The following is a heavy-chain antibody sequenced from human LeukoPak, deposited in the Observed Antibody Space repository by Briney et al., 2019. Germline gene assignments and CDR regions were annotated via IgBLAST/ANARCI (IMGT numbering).Heavy chain of an antibody. CDR2: IWYDGSNK. J-gene: IGHJ4*02. V-gene: IGHV3-33*01. CDR1: GFTFSNDG. D-gene: IGHD3-10*01. Sequence: GGSLRLSCAPSGFTFSNDGIEWGRQAPGKGLEWVAVIWYDGSNKYYADSVKGRSTISRDNSKNTLFLQMNSLTAEDTAVYFCARDRGYFTSGTSYFDYWGQGTLVTVSS. CDR3: ARDRGYFTSGTSYFDY.